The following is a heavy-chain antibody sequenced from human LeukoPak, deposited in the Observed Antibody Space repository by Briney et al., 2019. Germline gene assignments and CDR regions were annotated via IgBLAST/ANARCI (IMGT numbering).Heavy chain of an antibody. CDR3: ARNRGDYGSGKYFDY. D-gene: IGHD3-10*01. Sequence: GGSLRLSCAASGFSFSSYAMHWVRQAPGKGLEWVAFISYDGNNEYYADSVKGRFTISRDNSNNTLSLQMNRLRAEDTAVYYCARNRGDYGSGKYFDYWGQGTLVTVSS. J-gene: IGHJ4*02. V-gene: IGHV3-30*04. CDR2: ISYDGNNE. CDR1: GFSFSSYA.